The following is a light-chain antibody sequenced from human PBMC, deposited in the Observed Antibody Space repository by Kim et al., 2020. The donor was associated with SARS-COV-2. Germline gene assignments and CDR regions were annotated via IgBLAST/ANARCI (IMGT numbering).Light chain of an antibody. Sequence: LSPGESATLPCRASQSVSSSYLASYQQKPGQAPRLLIYGASSRATGIPDRFSGSGSGTDFTLTISRLEPEDFAVYYCQQYGSSPYTFGQGTKLEI. CDR3: QQYGSSPYT. CDR2: GAS. V-gene: IGKV3-20*01. J-gene: IGKJ2*01. CDR1: QSVSSSY.